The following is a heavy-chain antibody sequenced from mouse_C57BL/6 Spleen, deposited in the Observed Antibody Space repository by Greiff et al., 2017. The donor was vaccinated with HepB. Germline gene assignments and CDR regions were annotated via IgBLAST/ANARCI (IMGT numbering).Heavy chain of an antibody. J-gene: IGHJ3*01. D-gene: IGHD3-2*02. CDR3: ARGGRTAQAWFAY. Sequence: QVQLQQSGAELVRPGTSVKVSCKASGYAFTNYLIEWVKQRPGQGLEWIGVINPGSGGTNYNEKFKGKATLTADKSSSTAYMQLSSLTSEDSAVYFCARGGRTAQAWFAYWGQGTLVTVSA. CDR1: GYAFTNYL. V-gene: IGHV1-54*01. CDR2: INPGSGGT.